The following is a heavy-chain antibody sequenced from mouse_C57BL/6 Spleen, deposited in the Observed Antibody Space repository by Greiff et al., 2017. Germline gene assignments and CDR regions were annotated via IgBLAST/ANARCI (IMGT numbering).Heavy chain of an antibody. CDR1: GYAFTNYL. CDR2: INPGSGGT. D-gene: IGHD1-1*01. Sequence: QVQLQQSGAELVRPGTSVKVSCKASGYAFTNYLIEWVKQRPGQGLEWIGVINPGSGGTNYNEKFKGKATLTADKSSSTAYMQLSSLTSEDSAVYFCARAENYYGRSDAMDYWGQGTSVTVSS. J-gene: IGHJ4*01. CDR3: ARAENYYGRSDAMDY. V-gene: IGHV1-54*01.